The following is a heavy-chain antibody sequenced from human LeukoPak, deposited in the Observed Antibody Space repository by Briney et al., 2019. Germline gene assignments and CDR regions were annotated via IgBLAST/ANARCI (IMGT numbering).Heavy chain of an antibody. CDR2: IYTSGST. Sequence: SETLSLTCTVSGGSFSIYYWTWIRQPAGKGLEWIGRIYTSGSTNYNPSLKSRVTMSVDTSKNQFSLKLSSVTAADTAVYYCARVTQSYGSGNFDYWGQGTLVTVSS. V-gene: IGHV4-4*07. J-gene: IGHJ4*02. CDR3: ARVTQSYGSGNFDY. D-gene: IGHD3-10*01. CDR1: GGSFSIYY.